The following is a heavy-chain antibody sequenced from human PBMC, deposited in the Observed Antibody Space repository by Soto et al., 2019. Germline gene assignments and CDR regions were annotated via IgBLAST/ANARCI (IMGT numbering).Heavy chain of an antibody. CDR2: IYHSGRT. CDR1: GGSIRAYY. V-gene: IGHV4-59*01. J-gene: IGHJ5*02. Sequence: SETLSLTCPFSGGSIRAYYWTWIRQPPGEGLEWIGYIYHSGRTNYNPSLKSRVSMSVDTSKNQFSLKLTSVTAADTAVYYWAKDVEYYYDSTSSRWSDPWGPGTLVTVSS. D-gene: IGHD3-10*01. CDR3: AKDVEYYYDSTSSRWSDP.